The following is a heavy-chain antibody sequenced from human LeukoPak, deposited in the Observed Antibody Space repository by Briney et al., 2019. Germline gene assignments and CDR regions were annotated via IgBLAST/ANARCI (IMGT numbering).Heavy chain of an antibody. CDR2: INPSGGST. Sequence: ASVKVSCKASGGTFSSYAISWVRLAPGQGLEWMGIINPSGGSTSYAQKFQGRVTMTRDTSTSTVYMELSSLRSEDTAVYYCAREPDGGQLDVWGQGTTVTVSS. V-gene: IGHV1-46*01. CDR3: AREPDGGQLDV. J-gene: IGHJ6*02. CDR1: GGTFSSYA. D-gene: IGHD6-6*01.